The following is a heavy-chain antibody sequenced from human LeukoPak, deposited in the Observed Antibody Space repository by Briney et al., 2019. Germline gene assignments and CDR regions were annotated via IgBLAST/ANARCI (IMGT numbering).Heavy chain of an antibody. CDR1: GGSFSGYY. Sequence: PSETLSLTSAVYGGSFSGYYWSWIRQPPGKGLEWIGEINHSGSTNYNPSLKSRVTISVDTSKNQFSLKLSSVTAADTAVYYCARLRGYYGSGSYSYWVYYYYYYMDVWGKGTTVTVSS. J-gene: IGHJ6*03. D-gene: IGHD3-10*01. V-gene: IGHV4-34*01. CDR2: INHSGST. CDR3: ARLRGYYGSGSYSYWVYYYYYYMDV.